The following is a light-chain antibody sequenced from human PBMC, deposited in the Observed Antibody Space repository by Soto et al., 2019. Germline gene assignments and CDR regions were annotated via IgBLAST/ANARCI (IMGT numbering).Light chain of an antibody. CDR2: DGS. Sequence: IVLTQSPATLSLSPGERATLSCMASQSGSNSLVWYQQKPGHAPRLLSYDGSNSATGTPATVSGSGSGTDCTLPISSLEPEDFAVYYCQQRGTGPRTFGQGTKVDSK. CDR3: QQRGTGPRT. V-gene: IGKV3-11*01. CDR1: QSGSNS. J-gene: IGKJ1*01.